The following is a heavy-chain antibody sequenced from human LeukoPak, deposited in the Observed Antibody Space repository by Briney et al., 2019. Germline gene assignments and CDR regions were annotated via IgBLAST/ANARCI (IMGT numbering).Heavy chain of an antibody. D-gene: IGHD3-10*01. J-gene: IGHJ6*02. CDR2: INPSGGST. Sequence: GASVKVSCKASGYTXTSYYMHWVRQAPGQGLEWMGIINPSGGSTSYAQKFQGRVTMTRDTSTSTVYMELSSLRSEDTAVYYCAGLMVRGVSPCGMDVWGQGTTVTVSS. CDR1: GYTXTSYY. CDR3: AGLMVRGVSPCGMDV. V-gene: IGHV1-46*01.